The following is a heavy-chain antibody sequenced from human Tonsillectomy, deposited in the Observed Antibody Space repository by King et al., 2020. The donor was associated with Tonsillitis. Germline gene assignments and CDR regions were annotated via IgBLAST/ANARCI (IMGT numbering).Heavy chain of an antibody. V-gene: IGHV3-48*01. J-gene: IGHJ4*02. D-gene: IGHD1-26*01. CDR3: SRDDKWAFDY. CDR2: ISSSRN. Sequence: VQLVESGGGLVQPGGSLRLSCTASGFTFGSYAMNWVRQAPGKGLEWLSHISSSRNMYTDSVKGRFTVSRDDAKNSLYLQMNSLRADDTAVYYCSRDDKWAFDYWGQGALVTVSS. CDR1: GFTFGSYA.